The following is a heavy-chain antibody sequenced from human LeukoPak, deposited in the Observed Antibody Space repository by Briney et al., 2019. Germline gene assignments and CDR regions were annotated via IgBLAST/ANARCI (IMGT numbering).Heavy chain of an antibody. V-gene: IGHV3-15*01. CDR2: INTKTDGGTT. Sequence: PGGSLRLSCAASGITFSNAWMSWVRQAPGKGLDWVGRINTKTDGGTTDYAAPVKGRFTISRDDSKNTLYLQMNSLKTEDTAVYYCTTHPHTRYYGQLDYWGQGTLVTVSS. CDR1: GITFSNAW. D-gene: IGHD3-10*01. CDR3: TTHPHTRYYGQLDY. J-gene: IGHJ4*02.